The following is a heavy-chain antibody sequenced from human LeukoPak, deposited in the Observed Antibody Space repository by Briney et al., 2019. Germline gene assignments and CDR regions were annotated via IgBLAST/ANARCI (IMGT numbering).Heavy chain of an antibody. CDR2: INWNGGST. Sequence: GGSLRLSCAASGFIFDDYGMTWVRQAPGKGLEWVSGINWNGGSTGYGDSVKGRFTISRDNVKNSLYLQMNSLRAEDTALYFCARISTTMIRGVTNWFVPWGQGTLVTVSS. J-gene: IGHJ5*02. D-gene: IGHD3-10*01. CDR3: ARISTTMIRGVTNWFVP. V-gene: IGHV3-20*04. CDR1: GFIFDDYG.